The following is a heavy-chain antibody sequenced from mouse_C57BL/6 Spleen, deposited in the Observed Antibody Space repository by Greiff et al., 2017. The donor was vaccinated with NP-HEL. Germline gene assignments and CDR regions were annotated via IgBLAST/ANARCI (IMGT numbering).Heavy chain of an antibody. Sequence: VQLQQSGPELVKPGASVKISCKASGYTFTDYYMNWVKQSHGKSLEWIGDINPNNGGTSYNQKFKGKATLTVDKSSSTAYMELRSLTSEDSAVYYCARGGGKGAMDYWGQGTSVTVSS. CDR1: GYTFTDYY. CDR2: INPNNGGT. CDR3: ARGGGKGAMDY. D-gene: IGHD1-3*01. J-gene: IGHJ4*01. V-gene: IGHV1-26*01.